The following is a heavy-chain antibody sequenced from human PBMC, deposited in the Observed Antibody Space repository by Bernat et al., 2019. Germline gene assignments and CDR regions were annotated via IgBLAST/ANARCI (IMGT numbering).Heavy chain of an antibody. J-gene: IGHJ5*02. CDR2: TYYRSKWYN. CDR1: GDSAPINSPS. Sequence: QVQLQQSGPGLAKPSQTLSLTCAISGDSAPINSPSWNRIRQSPSRGLEWLGRTYYRSKWYNYYAVSVKSRITINPDTSKNQFSLQLNSVSAGDTAVYYCARGGSSSIWARQENWFDPWGQGTLVTVSS. D-gene: IGHD6-13*01. V-gene: IGHV6-1*01. CDR3: ARGGSSSIWARQENWFDP.